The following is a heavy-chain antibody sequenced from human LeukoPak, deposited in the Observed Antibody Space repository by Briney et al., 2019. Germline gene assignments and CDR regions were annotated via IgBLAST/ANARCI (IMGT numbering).Heavy chain of an antibody. J-gene: IGHJ5*02. Sequence: PSETLSLTCTVSGGSISSYYWSWIRQPPGKGLEWIGYIYYSGSTNYNPSLKSRVTISVDTSKNQFSLKLSSVTAADTAVYYCARDFYDSSGCYRFDPWGQGTLVTVSS. V-gene: IGHV4-59*01. CDR1: GGSISSYY. D-gene: IGHD3-22*01. CDR3: ARDFYDSSGCYRFDP. CDR2: IYYSGST.